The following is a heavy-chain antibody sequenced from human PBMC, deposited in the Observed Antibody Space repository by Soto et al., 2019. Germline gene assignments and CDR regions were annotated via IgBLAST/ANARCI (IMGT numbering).Heavy chain of an antibody. J-gene: IGHJ4*02. CDR1: VFTFSSYA. CDR2: ISGSGGST. V-gene: IGHV3-23*01. D-gene: IGHD3-16*02. Sequence: GGSLILSCAAPVFTFSSYAMSWVRQAPGKGLEWVSAISGSGGSTYYADSVKGRFTISRDNSKNTLYLQMNSLRAEDTAVYYCAKDLGELSSQPFDYWGQGTLVTVSS. CDR3: AKDLGELSSQPFDY.